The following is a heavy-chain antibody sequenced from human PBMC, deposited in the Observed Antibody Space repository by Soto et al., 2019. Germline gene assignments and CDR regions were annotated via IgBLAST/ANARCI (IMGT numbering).Heavy chain of an antibody. D-gene: IGHD6-13*01. Sequence: PSETLSLTCTVSGCSISSGGYYWSWIRQHPGKGLEWIGYIYYSGSTYYNPSLKSRVTISVDTSKNQFSLKLSSVTAADTAVYYCARDTGIAAAGEFRYWGQGTLVTVS. CDR3: ARDTGIAAAGEFRY. CDR1: GCSISSGGYY. J-gene: IGHJ4*02. CDR2: IYYSGST. V-gene: IGHV4-31*03.